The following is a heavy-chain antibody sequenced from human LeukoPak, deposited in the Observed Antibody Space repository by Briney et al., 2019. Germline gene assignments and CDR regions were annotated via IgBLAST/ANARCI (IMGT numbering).Heavy chain of an antibody. CDR1: GFTFSSYA. CDR2: ISGSGGST. V-gene: IGHV3-23*01. Sequence: PGGSLRLSCAASGFTFSSYAMSWVRQAPGKGLEWVSAISGSGGSTYYADSVKGRFTISRDNSKNTLYLQMNSLRAEDTAVYYCAGWGLAYCGGDCYFEDVGDAFDIWGQGTMVTVSS. J-gene: IGHJ3*02. CDR3: AGWGLAYCGGDCYFEDVGDAFDI. D-gene: IGHD2-21*02.